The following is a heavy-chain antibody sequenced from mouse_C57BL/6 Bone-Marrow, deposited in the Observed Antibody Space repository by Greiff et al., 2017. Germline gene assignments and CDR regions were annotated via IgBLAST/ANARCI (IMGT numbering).Heavy chain of an antibody. CDR2: INPSNGGT. V-gene: IGHV1-53*01. D-gene: IGHD1-1*01. CDR1: GYTFTSYW. Sequence: QVQLQQPGTELVKPGASVKLSCTASGYTFTSYWMHWVKQRPGQGLEWIGNINPSNGGTNYNEKFKSKATLTVDKSSSTAYMQLSSLTSEDYAVYYCARSGYGSSYWYFDVWGTGTTVTVSS. J-gene: IGHJ1*03. CDR3: ARSGYGSSYWYFDV.